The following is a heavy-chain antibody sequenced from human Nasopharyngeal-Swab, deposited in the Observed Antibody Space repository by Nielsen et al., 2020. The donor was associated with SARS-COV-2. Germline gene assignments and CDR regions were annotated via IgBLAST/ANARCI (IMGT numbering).Heavy chain of an antibody. D-gene: IGHD1-26*01. V-gene: IGHV4-4*07. CDR1: DDSFTSHH. Sequence: SETLSLTCTVSDDSFTSHHWSWIRQPAGKGLEWIGLIYPSGSTNYNPSLKSRVTMSVNTSKNQFSLKLSSVIAADTAVYYCARVAWERMHYYFDYWGPGTLVTVSS. CDR2: IYPSGST. J-gene: IGHJ4*02. CDR3: ARVAWERMHYYFDY.